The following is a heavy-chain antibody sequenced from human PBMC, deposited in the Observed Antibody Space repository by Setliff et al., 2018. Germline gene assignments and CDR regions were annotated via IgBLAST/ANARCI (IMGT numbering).Heavy chain of an antibody. CDR3: ARGRNVAIRLLDS. Sequence: KPSETLSLTCGVSGGSLRDAFWTWIRQSPGKGLEYIGNVDQSGGTNYNPSLKSRVTISVDTSKDQFSLKVISMTAADTAVYYCARGRNVAIRLLDSWSQGNLVTVSS. J-gene: IGHJ4*02. D-gene: IGHD6-6*01. CDR1: GGSLRDAF. V-gene: IGHV4-34*01. CDR2: VDQSGGT.